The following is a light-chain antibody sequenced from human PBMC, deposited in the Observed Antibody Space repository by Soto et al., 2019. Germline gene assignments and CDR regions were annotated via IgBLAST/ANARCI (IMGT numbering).Light chain of an antibody. V-gene: IGKV1-39*01. J-gene: IGKJ2*01. CDR2: AAS. CDR3: QQSYSTPDP. CDR1: QSISSY. Sequence: DIQMTQSPSSLSASVADRVTITCRASQSISSYLNWYQQKPGKAPKLLIYAASSLQSGVPSRFSGSGSGTDFTLTISSLQPEDFATYYCQQSYSTPDPFGQGTKLEIK.